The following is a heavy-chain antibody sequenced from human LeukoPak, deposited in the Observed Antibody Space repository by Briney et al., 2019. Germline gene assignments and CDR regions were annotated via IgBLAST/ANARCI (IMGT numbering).Heavy chain of an antibody. CDR1: GGSISSYY. CDR3: ARDRLDTAMVTPFDY. J-gene: IGHJ4*02. D-gene: IGHD5-18*01. V-gene: IGHV4-4*07. Sequence: SETLSLTCTVSGGSISSYYWSWIRQPAGKGLEWIGRIYTSGSTNYNPSLKSRVTMSVDTSKNQFYLKLSSVTAADTAVYYCARDRLDTAMVTPFDYWGQGTLVTVSS. CDR2: IYTSGST.